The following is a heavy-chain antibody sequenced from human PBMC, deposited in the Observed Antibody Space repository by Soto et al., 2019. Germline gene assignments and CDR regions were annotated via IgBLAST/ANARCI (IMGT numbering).Heavy chain of an antibody. CDR1: RGSISSYY. Sequence: SETLSLTCTVSRGSISSYYFSWIRQPPGKGLEWIGYLYYSGSTTYNPSLRSRVTISVDTSKNQISLKLNSVTAADTAVYYCVGSPGGLGWSDPWGLGILVTVSS. V-gene: IGHV4-59*08. CDR3: VGSPGGLGWSDP. D-gene: IGHD6-19*01. J-gene: IGHJ5*02. CDR2: LYYSGST.